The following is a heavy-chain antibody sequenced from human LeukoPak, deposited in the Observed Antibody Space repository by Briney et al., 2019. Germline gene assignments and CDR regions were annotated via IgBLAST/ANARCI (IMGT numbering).Heavy chain of an antibody. D-gene: IGHD6-6*01. J-gene: IGHJ4*02. CDR1: GYTFTSYY. CDR2: INPSGGST. V-gene: IGHV1-46*01. CDR3: ARDGGPIRAARHFDT. Sequence: GASVKVSCKASGYTFTSYYIHWVRQAPGQGLEWMGIINPSGGSTSYAQKFQGRVTLTRDMSTNTVYMELSTLTSEDTAVYYCARDGGPIRAARHFDTWGQGTLLTVSS.